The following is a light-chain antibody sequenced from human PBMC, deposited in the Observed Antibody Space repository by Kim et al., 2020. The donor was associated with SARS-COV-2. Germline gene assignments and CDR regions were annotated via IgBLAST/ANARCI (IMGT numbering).Light chain of an antibody. CDR2: GAS. CDR1: QSVSRTY. J-gene: IGKJ4*01. CDR3: QQYGSSPLT. Sequence: EIVLTQSPVTLSLSPGERATLSCRASQSVSRTYLAWYQQKPGQAPRLLIYGASSRATGIPDRFSGSGSGTDFTLTISRLEPEDFAVYYCQQYGSSPLTFGGGTKVDIK. V-gene: IGKV3-20*01.